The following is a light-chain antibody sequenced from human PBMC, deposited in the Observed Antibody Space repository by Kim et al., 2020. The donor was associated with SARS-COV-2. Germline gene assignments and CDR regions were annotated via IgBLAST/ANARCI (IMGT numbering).Light chain of an antibody. CDR2: DAS. J-gene: IGKJ1*01. CDR1: QAISTY. V-gene: IGKV1-5*01. CDR3: QEYQTYN. Sequence: LLASVGDRVTITCRASQAISTYLAWYQQKPGKAPDLLTYDASSLEAGVPSRFSGRGSGTEFTLTITSLQPDDFATYYCQEYQTYNFGQGTKVDIK.